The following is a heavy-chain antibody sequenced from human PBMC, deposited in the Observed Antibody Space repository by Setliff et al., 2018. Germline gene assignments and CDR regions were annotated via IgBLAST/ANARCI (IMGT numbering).Heavy chain of an antibody. Sequence: SETLSLTCTVSGGSISSGVYYWGWIRQPPGKGLEWIGRIYHGGKTYYNTSLESRLTISVDTSENQFSLKLRSVTAADTAVYYCARTGTYRYFDSWGQGTLVTVSS. CDR2: IYHGGKT. V-gene: IGHV4-39*01. CDR3: ARTGTYRYFDS. D-gene: IGHD1-1*01. J-gene: IGHJ4*02. CDR1: GGSISSGVYY.